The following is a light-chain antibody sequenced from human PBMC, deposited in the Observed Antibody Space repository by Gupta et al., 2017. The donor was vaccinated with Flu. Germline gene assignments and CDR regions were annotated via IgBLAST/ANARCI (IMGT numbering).Light chain of an antibody. CDR1: QTITRD. V-gene: IGKV3-11*01. CDR2: GIS. J-gene: IGKJ5*01. CDR3: QHHSIWPSIT. Sequence: ATLSFSPGEGATLSCKASQTITRDLAWYQQRPGQAPRLLIYGISNRAAGIPARFSGSGSGTDFSLTISSLEQEDFAVYYCQHHSIWPSITFGQGTQMEIK.